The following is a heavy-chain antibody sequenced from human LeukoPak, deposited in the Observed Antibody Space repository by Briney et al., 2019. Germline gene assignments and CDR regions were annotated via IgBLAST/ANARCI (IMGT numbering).Heavy chain of an antibody. V-gene: IGHV3-23*01. CDR2: IIDSGDIT. Sequence: GGSLRLSCEASGFTFSSYAMSWVRQAPGRGLEWVSGIIDSGDITYYANSVKGRFTIYRDNSKNTLYLQMNSLRAEDTAVYYCAKLGGQEVYNYYVGVWGKGTTVAVSS. D-gene: IGHD3-16*01. CDR1: GFTFSSYA. CDR3: AKLGGQEVYNYYVGV. J-gene: IGHJ6*03.